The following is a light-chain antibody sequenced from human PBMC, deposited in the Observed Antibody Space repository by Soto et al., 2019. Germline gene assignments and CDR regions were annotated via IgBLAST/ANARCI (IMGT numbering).Light chain of an antibody. CDR2: GAS. CDR1: QRVSGNY. J-gene: IGKJ4*01. CDR3: QQYGTTPLS. Sequence: ENVLTQSPGTLSLSPGERATLSCRASQRVSGNYVAWYQKKPGQPPRLLIYGASSRATGIPDRFSGGGSGTDFTLTISRLEPEDFAVYYCQQYGTTPLSFGGGTKVDIK. V-gene: IGKV3-20*01.